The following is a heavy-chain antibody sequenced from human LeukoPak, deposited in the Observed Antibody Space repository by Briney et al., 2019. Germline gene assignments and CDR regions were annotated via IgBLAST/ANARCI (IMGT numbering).Heavy chain of an antibody. D-gene: IGHD3-3*01. CDR1: GFTFSSYG. CDR3: AKASDDFWRDLGFDP. V-gene: IGHV3-33*06. CDR2: IWYEGSNK. J-gene: IGHJ5*02. Sequence: GGSLRLSCAASGFTFSSYGMHWVRQAPGKGLEWVAVIWYEGSNKYYADSVKGRFTISRDNSKNTLYLQMNSLRAEDTAVYYCAKASDDFWRDLGFDPWGQGTLVTVSS.